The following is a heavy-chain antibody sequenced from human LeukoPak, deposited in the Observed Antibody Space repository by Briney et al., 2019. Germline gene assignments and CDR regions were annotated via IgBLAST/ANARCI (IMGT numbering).Heavy chain of an antibody. CDR1: GYTLTELS. Sequence: RASVKVSCKVSGYTLTELSMHWVRQAPGKGLEWMGGFDPEDGETIYAQKFQGRVTMTEDTSTDTAYMELSSLRSEDTAVYYCATAKLWTGAFDIWGQGTMVTVSS. V-gene: IGHV1-24*01. D-gene: IGHD3-16*01. CDR3: ATAKLWTGAFDI. CDR2: FDPEDGET. J-gene: IGHJ3*02.